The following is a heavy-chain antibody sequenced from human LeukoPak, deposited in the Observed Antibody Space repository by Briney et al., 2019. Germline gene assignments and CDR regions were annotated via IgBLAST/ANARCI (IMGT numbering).Heavy chain of an antibody. Sequence: GGSLRLSCAASGFTFSSYAMSWVRQAPGKGLEWVSAISGSGGSTYYPDSVKGRFTVSRDNSKNTLSLQMNSLRVEDTAIYYCAKDIQLSTWGLGTMVTVSS. CDR1: GFTFSSYA. D-gene: IGHD5-24*01. V-gene: IGHV3-23*01. CDR2: ISGSGGST. J-gene: IGHJ3*01. CDR3: AKDIQLST.